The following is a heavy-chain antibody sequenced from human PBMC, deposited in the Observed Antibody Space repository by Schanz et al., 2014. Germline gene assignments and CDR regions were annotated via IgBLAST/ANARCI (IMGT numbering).Heavy chain of an antibody. CDR1: GDSITGVSRY. D-gene: IGHD2-15*01. Sequence: QVQLQESGPGLVKPSETLSLTCSVSGDSITGVSRYWGWIRQPPGKGLEWIASDCISATDYVNESFQRRVSFSIDRSKTHLSLKVTSVPAADTAVYFCARHRDEMATVSSPFDYWGQGILVTVSS. CDR2: DCISATD. V-gene: IGHV4-39*01. J-gene: IGHJ4*02. CDR3: ARHRDEMATVSSPFDY.